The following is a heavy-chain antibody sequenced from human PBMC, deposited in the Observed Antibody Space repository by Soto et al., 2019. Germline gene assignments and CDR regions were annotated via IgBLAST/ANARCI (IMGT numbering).Heavy chain of an antibody. J-gene: IGHJ6*03. CDR1: GFTFSSYW. CDR3: ARGYLYKDYYYYYYMDV. Sequence: GGSLRLSCAASGFTFSSYWMHWVRQAPGKGLVWVSRLNGDGSSTSYADSVKGRFTNSRDNAKNTLYLQMNSLTADDTAVYYCARGYLYKDYYYYYYMDVCGKRSTVPVSS. V-gene: IGHV3-74*01. D-gene: IGHD3-9*01. CDR2: LNGDGSST.